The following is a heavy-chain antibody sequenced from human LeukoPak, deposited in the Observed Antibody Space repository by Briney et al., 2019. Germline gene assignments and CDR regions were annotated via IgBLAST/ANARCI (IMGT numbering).Heavy chain of an antibody. CDR2: IYYSGSA. D-gene: IGHD6-13*01. CDR1: GGSISSHY. CDR3: ARGGIAALDY. Sequence: SETLSLTCTVSGGSISSHYWSWIRQPPGKGLEWIGCIYYSGSANYNPSLKSRVTISVDTSKNQFSLKLSSVTAADTAVYYCARGGIAALDYWGQGTLVTVSS. J-gene: IGHJ4*02. V-gene: IGHV4-59*11.